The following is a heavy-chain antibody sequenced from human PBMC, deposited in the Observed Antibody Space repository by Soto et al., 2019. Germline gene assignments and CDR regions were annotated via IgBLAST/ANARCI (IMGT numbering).Heavy chain of an antibody. J-gene: IGHJ4*02. Sequence: PSETLSLTCTVSGGSINSGDYYWSWIRQDPGKGLEWIGYIFHSGDTYYNPSLKSRVTVSIDTSKNQFSLQLSSMSAADTAVYYCTRGPSGDKVDYWGQGTLVTVSS. D-gene: IGHD7-27*01. CDR2: IFHSGDT. CDR3: TRGPSGDKVDY. CDR1: GGSINSGDYY. V-gene: IGHV4-30-4*08.